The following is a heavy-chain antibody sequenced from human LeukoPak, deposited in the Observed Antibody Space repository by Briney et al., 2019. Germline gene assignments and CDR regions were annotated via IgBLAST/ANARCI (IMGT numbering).Heavy chain of an antibody. CDR2: IIPIFGTA. D-gene: IGHD6-13*01. J-gene: IGHJ4*02. V-gene: IGHV1-69*13. Sequence: SVKVSCKASGGTFSSYAISWVRQAPGQGLELMGGIIPIFGTANYAQKFQGRVTITADESTSTAYMELSSLRSEDTAVYYCARYPIAAAGTFRHRAFDYWGQGTLVTVSS. CDR1: GGTFSSYA. CDR3: ARYPIAAAGTFRHRAFDY.